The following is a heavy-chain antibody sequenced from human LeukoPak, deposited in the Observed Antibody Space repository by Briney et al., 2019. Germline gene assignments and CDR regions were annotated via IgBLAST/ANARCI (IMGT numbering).Heavy chain of an antibody. D-gene: IGHD3-10*01. CDR2: ISYDGSNK. CDR3: ARDCQGLWLSDAFDI. CDR1: GFTFSSYA. J-gene: IGHJ3*02. Sequence: PGRSLRLSCAASGFTFSSYAMHWVRQAPGKGLEWVAVISYDGSNKYYADSVKGRFTISRDNSKNTLYLQMNSLRAEDTAVYYCARDCQGLWLSDAFDIWGQGTMVTVSS. V-gene: IGHV3-30-3*01.